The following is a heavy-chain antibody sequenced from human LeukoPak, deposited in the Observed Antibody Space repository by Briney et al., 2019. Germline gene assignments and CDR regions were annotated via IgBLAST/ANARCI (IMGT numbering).Heavy chain of an antibody. J-gene: IGHJ5*02. CDR3: ARVIDQNPDNWFDP. Sequence: ASVKVSCKASGYAFTSYAMHWVRQAPGQRLEWMGWINAGNGNTKYSQKFQGRVTMTRDTSTSTVYMELSSLRSEDTAVYYCARVIDQNPDNWFDPWGQGTLVTVSS. D-gene: IGHD1-26*01. CDR2: INAGNGNT. V-gene: IGHV1-3*01. CDR1: GYAFTSYA.